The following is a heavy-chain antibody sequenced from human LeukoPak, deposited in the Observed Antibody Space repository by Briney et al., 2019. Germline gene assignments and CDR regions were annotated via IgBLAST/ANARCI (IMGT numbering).Heavy chain of an antibody. J-gene: IGHJ4*02. Sequence: GGSLRLSCAASGVSVSSSYMSWVRQAPGKGLEWVSVIYSGGSTYYADSVKGRFTISRDNSKNTLYLQMNSLRAVDTAVYYCAISSGWYLGNFDYWGQGTLVTVSS. CDR3: AISSGWYLGNFDY. V-gene: IGHV3-53*01. CDR1: GVSVSSSY. CDR2: IYSGGST. D-gene: IGHD6-19*01.